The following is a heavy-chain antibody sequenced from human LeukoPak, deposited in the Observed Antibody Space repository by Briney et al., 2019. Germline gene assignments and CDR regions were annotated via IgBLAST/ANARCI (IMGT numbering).Heavy chain of an antibody. J-gene: IGHJ4*02. CDR1: GFTFSSSA. CDR3: AKQLGYCSDGSCYFPY. D-gene: IGHD2-15*01. V-gene: IGHV3-23*01. Sequence: GGSLRLSCAASGFTFSSSAMSWVRQAPGKGLEWVSAISNNGGYTYYADSVQGRFTISRDNSKSTLCLQMSSLRAEDTAVYYCAKQLGYCSDGSCYFPYWGQGTLVTVSS. CDR2: ISNNGGYT.